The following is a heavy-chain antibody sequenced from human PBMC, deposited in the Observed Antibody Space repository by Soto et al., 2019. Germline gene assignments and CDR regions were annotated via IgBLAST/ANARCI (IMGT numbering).Heavy chain of an antibody. D-gene: IGHD1-26*01. CDR2: IKGKPDGGTT. J-gene: IGHJ4*02. CDR3: TTEATGSYYGYFDY. CDR1: GFTFNNAW. V-gene: IGHV3-15*07. Sequence: GGSLRLSCAASGFTFNNAWMNWVRQAPGKGLEWVGRIKGKPDGGTTDYAAPVKGRFTISRDDSENTLYLHMNSLKIEDTAVYYCTTEATGSYYGYFDYWGQGTLVTVSS.